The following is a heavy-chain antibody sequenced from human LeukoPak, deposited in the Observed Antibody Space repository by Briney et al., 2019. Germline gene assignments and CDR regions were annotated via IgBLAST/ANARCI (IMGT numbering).Heavy chain of an antibody. J-gene: IGHJ5*02. CDR2: ISSSGSAI. V-gene: IGHV3-48*03. CDR3: ARVPCGTCFANWFDP. CDR1: GFTFSTYE. D-gene: IGHD2-15*01. Sequence: PGGSLRLSCAASGFTFSTYEMNWVRQAPGKGLEWVSYISSSGSAINYADSVKGRFTISRDNAKNSLYLQMNSLRAEGTAVYYCARVPCGTCFANWFDPWGQGTLVTVSS.